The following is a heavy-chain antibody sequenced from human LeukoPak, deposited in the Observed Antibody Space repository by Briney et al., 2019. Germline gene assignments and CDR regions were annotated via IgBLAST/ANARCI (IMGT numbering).Heavy chain of an antibody. CDR3: AGGDYHGSESYANY. V-gene: IGHV4-34*01. J-gene: IGHJ4*02. CDR1: GGSFSGQY. Sequence: SETLSLTCAVYGGSFSGQYWGWIRQPPGKGLEWIGEINHSGRISYNASLESRVTISLDMSKNQFSLKLSSVTAADTAVYYCAGGDYHGSESYANYWGQGTLVTVSS. D-gene: IGHD3-10*01. CDR2: INHSGRI.